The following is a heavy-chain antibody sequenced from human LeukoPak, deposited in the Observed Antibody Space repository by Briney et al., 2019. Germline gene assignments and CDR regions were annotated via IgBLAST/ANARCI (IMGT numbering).Heavy chain of an antibody. Sequence: GASVKVSCKASGYTFTDYYMHWVRQATGQGLEWMGWMNPKTGNTGYAQNFQGRVTMTRDTSINTFYMELSNLRSDDAAVYFCARYAHQHYDVATGYFRAFKFWGQGTRVTVSS. D-gene: IGHD2/OR15-2a*01. CDR2: MNPKTGNT. V-gene: IGHV1-8*02. CDR1: GYTFTDYY. J-gene: IGHJ4*02. CDR3: ARYAHQHYDVATGYFRAFKF.